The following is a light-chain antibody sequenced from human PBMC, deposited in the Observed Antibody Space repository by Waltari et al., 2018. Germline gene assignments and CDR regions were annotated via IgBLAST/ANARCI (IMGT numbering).Light chain of an antibody. CDR2: NDN. CDR1: GSNIGINT. Sequence: QSVMTQPPSASGTPGQRVTISCSGSGSNIGINTVNWYQQLAGTAPKLLIYNDNQRPSGVPDRFAGSKSGSSASLAISGLQSDDEANYYCAAWDDSLNGRSFGTGTRVTVL. V-gene: IGLV1-44*01. J-gene: IGLJ1*01. CDR3: AAWDDSLNGRS.